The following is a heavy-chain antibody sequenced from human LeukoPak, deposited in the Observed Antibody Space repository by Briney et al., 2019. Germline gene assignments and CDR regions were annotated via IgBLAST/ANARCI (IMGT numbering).Heavy chain of an antibody. CDR1: GGSISSGGYY. D-gene: IGHD2-2*01. J-gene: IGHJ2*01. Sequence: SETLSLTCTVSGGSISSGGYYWSWIRQPPGKGLEWIGYIYHTGSTYYNPSLKSRVTISVDRSKNQFSLKLSSVTAADTAVYYCAKKRVITTPAAIDWYFDLWGRGTLLTVSS. CDR3: AKKRVITTPAAIDWYFDL. V-gene: IGHV4-30-2*01. CDR2: IYHTGST.